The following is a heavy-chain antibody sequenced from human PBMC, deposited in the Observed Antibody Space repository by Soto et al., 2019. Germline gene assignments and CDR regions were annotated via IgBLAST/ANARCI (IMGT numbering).Heavy chain of an antibody. J-gene: IGHJ4*02. CDR3: ARDLNYGLFDY. Sequence: EVQLVESGGGLVQPGGSLRLSCAASGFTFSSYSMNWVRQAPGKGLAWVSYISSNSSTLYYADSVKGRFTICRDNAKNSLYLQMNSLIAEDTAVYYCARDLNYGLFDYRGQGTLVTVSS. V-gene: IGHV3-48*01. D-gene: IGHD4-17*01. CDR1: GFTFSSYS. CDR2: ISSNSSTL.